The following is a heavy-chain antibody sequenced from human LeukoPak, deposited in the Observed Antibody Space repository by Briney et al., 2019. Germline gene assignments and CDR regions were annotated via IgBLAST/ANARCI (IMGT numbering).Heavy chain of an antibody. D-gene: IGHD3-10*01. Sequence: PGGSLRLSCAASGFTFSSYAMTWVRQAPGKGLEWVSGISGRGSSTYYADSVKGRFTISRDNSKNTLYLQMNSLRAEDTAVYYCAREMGSGTFDYWGQGTLVTVSS. V-gene: IGHV3-23*01. J-gene: IGHJ4*02. CDR2: ISGRGSST. CDR1: GFTFSSYA. CDR3: AREMGSGTFDY.